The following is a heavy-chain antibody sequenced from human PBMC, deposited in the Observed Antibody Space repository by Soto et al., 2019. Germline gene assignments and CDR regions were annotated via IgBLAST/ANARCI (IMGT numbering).Heavy chain of an antibody. D-gene: IGHD1-26*01. CDR3: AREMGAKLNWFDP. J-gene: IGHJ5*02. Sequence: QVQLVQSGAEVKKPGSSVKVSCKASGGTFSSYAISWVRQAPGQGLEWTGGISPIFGTANYAQKFQGRVTITADESTSTAYMELTSLRSEDTDVYYCAREMGAKLNWFDPWGQGTLVTVSS. CDR1: GGTFSSYA. CDR2: ISPIFGTA. V-gene: IGHV1-69*01.